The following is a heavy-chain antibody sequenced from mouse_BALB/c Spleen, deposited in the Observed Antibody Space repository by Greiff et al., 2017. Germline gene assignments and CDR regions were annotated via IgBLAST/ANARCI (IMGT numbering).Heavy chain of an antibody. V-gene: IGHV5-9-4*01. CDR3: ARGGSGKQLGPGAMDY. Sequence: EVKVVESGGGLVKPGGSLKLSCAASGFTFSSYAMSWVRQSPEKRLEWVAEISSGGSYTYYPDTVTGRFTISRDNAKNTLYLEMSSLRSEDTAMYYCARGGSGKQLGPGAMDYWGQGTSVTVSS. CDR1: GFTFSSYA. D-gene: IGHD3-1*01. J-gene: IGHJ4*01. CDR2: ISSGGSYT.